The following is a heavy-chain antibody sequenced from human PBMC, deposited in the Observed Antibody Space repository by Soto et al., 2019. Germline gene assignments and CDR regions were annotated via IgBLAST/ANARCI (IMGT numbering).Heavy chain of an antibody. CDR3: ASPYYGSGSYNH. J-gene: IGHJ5*02. Sequence: QVQLQQWGAGLLKPSETLSLTCAVYGGSFSGYYWSWIRQPPGKGLEWIGEINHSGSTNYNPSLKRRVTISVDTSKNQFSLKLSSVTAADTAVYYCASPYYGSGSYNHWGQGTLVTVSS. CDR2: INHSGST. CDR1: GGSFSGYY. V-gene: IGHV4-34*01. D-gene: IGHD3-10*01.